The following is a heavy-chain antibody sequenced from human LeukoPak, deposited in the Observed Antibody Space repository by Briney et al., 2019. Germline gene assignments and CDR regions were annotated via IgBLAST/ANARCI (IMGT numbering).Heavy chain of an antibody. D-gene: IGHD1-26*01. CDR3: ARDLRIVSGSYLDY. V-gene: IGHV3-48*03. Sequence: GGSLRLSCAASGFTFSSYEMNWVRQAPGKGLEWVSYISSSGSTIYYADSVKGRFISSRDNTKNSLYLQMNSLRAENTAIYYCARDLRIVSGSYLDYWGQGTLVTVSS. J-gene: IGHJ4*02. CDR2: ISSSGSTI. CDR1: GFTFSSYE.